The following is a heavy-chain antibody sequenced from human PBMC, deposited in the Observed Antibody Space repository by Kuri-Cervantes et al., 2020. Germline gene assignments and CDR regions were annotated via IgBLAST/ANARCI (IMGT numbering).Heavy chain of an antibody. CDR3: AREGPPLYSDAFDI. D-gene: IGHD2-8*01. J-gene: IGHJ3*02. V-gene: IGHV3-30-3*01. Sequence: GGSLRLSCAASGFTFSSYAMHWVRQAPGKGLEWVAVISYDGSNKYYADSVKGRFTISRDNSKNTLYLQMNSLRAEDTAVYYCAREGPPLYSDAFDIWGQGTMVTRLL. CDR2: ISYDGSNK. CDR1: GFTFSSYA.